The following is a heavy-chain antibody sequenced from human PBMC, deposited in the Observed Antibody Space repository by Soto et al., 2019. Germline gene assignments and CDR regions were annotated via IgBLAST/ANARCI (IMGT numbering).Heavy chain of an antibody. D-gene: IGHD4-17*01. CDR1: GFTFTSSA. CDR2: IVVGSGNT. J-gene: IGHJ2*01. Sequence: SVKVSCKASGFTFTSSAMQWVRQARGQRLEWIGWIVVGSGNTNYAQKFQERVTITRDMSTSTAYMELSSLRSEDTAVYYCAVTVTTVWWYFDLWGRGTLVTVSS. V-gene: IGHV1-58*02. CDR3: AVTVTTVWWYFDL.